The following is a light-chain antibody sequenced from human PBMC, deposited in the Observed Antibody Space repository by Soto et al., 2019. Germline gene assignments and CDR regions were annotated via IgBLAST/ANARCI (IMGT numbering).Light chain of an antibody. CDR3: AAWDDSLNGVV. CDR2: SNN. V-gene: IGLV1-44*01. Sequence: QPVLTQPPSASGTPGQRVTISCSGSSSNIGSKTVNWYQQLPGTAPKLLIYSNNQRPSGVPDRFSGSKSGTSASLAISGLQYEDEADYYCAAWDDSLNGVVFGGGTKLTVL. J-gene: IGLJ2*01. CDR1: SSNIGSKT.